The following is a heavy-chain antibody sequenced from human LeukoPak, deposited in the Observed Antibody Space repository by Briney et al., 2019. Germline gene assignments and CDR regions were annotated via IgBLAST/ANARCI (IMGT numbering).Heavy chain of an antibody. CDR2: ISAYNGNT. V-gene: IGHV1-18*01. Sequence: ASVKVSCKASGYTFTSYGIGWVRQALGQGLEWMGWISAYNGNTNYAQKLQGRVTMTTDTSTSTAYMELRSLRSDDTAVYYCAREPRYCSSTSCYYPLNWFDPWGQGTLVTVSS. CDR1: GYTFTSYG. D-gene: IGHD2-2*01. J-gene: IGHJ5*02. CDR3: AREPRYCSSTSCYYPLNWFDP.